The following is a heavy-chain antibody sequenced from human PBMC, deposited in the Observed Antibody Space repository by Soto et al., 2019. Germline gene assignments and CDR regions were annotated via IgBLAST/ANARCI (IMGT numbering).Heavy chain of an antibody. V-gene: IGHV1-46*01. D-gene: IGHD2-21*02. CDR2: INPSGGST. CDR1: GHTSATSY. CDR3: ATEAYGDSVPGY. J-gene: IGHJ4*02. Sequence: QVQLLQSGAEVKKPGAAVKVSCEASGHTSATSYIHWVRQAHGQGLEWMGIINPSGGSTSYAQRFQGRVTMSTDTSTKTVYLEISSLRSDDTAVYYCATEAYGDSVPGYWGRGSLVTVSS.